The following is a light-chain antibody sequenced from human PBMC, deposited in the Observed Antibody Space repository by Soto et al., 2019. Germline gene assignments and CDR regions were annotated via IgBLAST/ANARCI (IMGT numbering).Light chain of an antibody. CDR2: PAS. V-gene: IGKV1-12*01. Sequence: DIQMTQSPSILSACVGDSVTITFRSSQSVIRWLAWYQQKPGKAPKLLIYPASSLQTGVPSRFRGSGSGTDFTLTISSLQPEDFGTYYCQQAISFPITFGQGTRLEIK. CDR3: QQAISFPIT. J-gene: IGKJ5*01. CDR1: QSVIRW.